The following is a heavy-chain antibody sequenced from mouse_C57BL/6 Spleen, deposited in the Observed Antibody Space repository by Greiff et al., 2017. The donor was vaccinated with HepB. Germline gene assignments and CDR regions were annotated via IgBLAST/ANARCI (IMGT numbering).Heavy chain of an antibody. Sequence: VQLKESGAELMKPGASVKLSCKATGYTFTGYWIAWVQQRPGHGLEWIGEILPGSGSTNYNEKLKGKATFTADTSSNTAYMQLSSLTTEDSAIYYFARRQLRLEFAYWGQGTLVTVSA. CDR2: ILPGSGST. J-gene: IGHJ3*01. CDR1: GYTFTGYW. V-gene: IGHV1-9*01. CDR3: ARRQLRLEFAY. D-gene: IGHD3-2*02.